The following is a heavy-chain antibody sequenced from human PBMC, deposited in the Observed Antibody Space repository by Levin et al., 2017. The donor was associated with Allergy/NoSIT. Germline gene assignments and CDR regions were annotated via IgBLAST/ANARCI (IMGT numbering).Heavy chain of an antibody. D-gene: IGHD5-24*01. J-gene: IGHJ3*02. CDR1: GFTFDDYA. CDR3: AKALEMATIPGAFDI. Sequence: SLKISCAASGFTFDDYAMHWVRQAPGKGLEWVSGISWNSGSIGYADSVKGRFTISRDNAKNSLYLQMNSLRAEDTALYYCAKALEMATIPGAFDIWGQGTMVTVSS. CDR2: ISWNSGSI. V-gene: IGHV3-9*01.